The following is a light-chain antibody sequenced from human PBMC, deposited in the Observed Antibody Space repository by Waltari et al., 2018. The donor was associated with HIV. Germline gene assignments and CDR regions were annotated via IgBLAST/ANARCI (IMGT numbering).Light chain of an antibody. CDR2: EVS. J-gene: IGLJ3*02. CDR1: SSHVGGHNY. V-gene: IGLV2-14*01. Sequence: QSALTQPASVSGSPGQSITISCTGTSSHVGGHNYVSWYQQHPGKAPKLMIYEVSNRPSGVSNRFSGSKSGNTASLTISGLQAEDEADYYCSSYTSSSTLVFGGGTKLTVL. CDR3: SSYTSSSTLV.